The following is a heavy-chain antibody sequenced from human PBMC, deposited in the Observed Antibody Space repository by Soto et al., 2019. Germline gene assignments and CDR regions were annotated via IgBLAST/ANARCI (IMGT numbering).Heavy chain of an antibody. CDR2: IFPSDSDT. V-gene: IGHV5-51*01. J-gene: IGHJ5*02. Sequence: LKISCRTSGYRFTSYWNAWVRQMPGIGLQWMGIIFPSDSDTRYSPSFQGQVTISADRSTSTVFLQWASLKASDTAEYFFARKDNSGYFNWFDPWGQGTLVTVSS. CDR3: ARKDNSGYFNWFDP. D-gene: IGHD3-22*01. CDR1: GYRFTSYW.